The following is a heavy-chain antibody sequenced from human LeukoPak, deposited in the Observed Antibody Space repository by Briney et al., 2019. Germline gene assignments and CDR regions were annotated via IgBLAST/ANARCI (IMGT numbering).Heavy chain of an antibody. D-gene: IGHD2-15*01. CDR1: GYTFTSYD. V-gene: IGHV1-8*01. CDR2: MNPNSGNT. CDR3: AREGYAIETFDY. Sequence: ASVKVPCKASGYTFTSYDINWVRQATGQGLEWMGWMNPNSGNTGYAQKFQGRVTMTRNTSISTAYMELSRLRSDDTAVYYCAREGYAIETFDYWGQGTLVTVSS. J-gene: IGHJ4*02.